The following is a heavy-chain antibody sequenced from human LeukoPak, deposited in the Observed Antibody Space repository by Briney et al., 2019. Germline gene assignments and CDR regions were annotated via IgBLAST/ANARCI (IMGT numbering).Heavy chain of an antibody. CDR1: GFTFRLCS. CDR3: ARDMTTVTPCYLHQ. J-gene: IGHJ1*01. Sequence: GGSLRLSCAVSGFTFRLCSIHGLRQAPGKGLEWVSSISSSSDYIYYADSVKDRFTISRDNAKNSLSLQMNGLRAEDTAVYYCARDMTTVTPCYLHQWGQGSLVTVSS. CDR2: ISSSSDYI. D-gene: IGHD4-17*01. V-gene: IGHV3-21*01.